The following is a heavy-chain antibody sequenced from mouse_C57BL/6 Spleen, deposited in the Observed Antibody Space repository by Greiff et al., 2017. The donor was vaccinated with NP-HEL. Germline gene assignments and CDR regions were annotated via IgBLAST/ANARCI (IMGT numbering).Heavy chain of an antibody. V-gene: IGHV5-4*01. CDR2: ISDGGSYT. CDR3: ARDRGQLRLREDYYFDY. D-gene: IGHD3-2*02. Sequence: DVMLVESGGGLVKPGGSLKLSCAASGFTFSSYAMSWVRQTPEKRLEWVATISDGGSYTYYPDNVKGRFTISRDNAKNNLYLQMSHLKSEDTAMYYCARDRGQLRLREDYYFDYWGQGTTLTVSS. CDR1: GFTFSSYA. J-gene: IGHJ2*01.